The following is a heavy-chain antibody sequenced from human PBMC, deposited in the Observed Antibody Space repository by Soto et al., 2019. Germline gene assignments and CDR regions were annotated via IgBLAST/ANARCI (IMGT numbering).Heavy chain of an antibody. CDR1: GYTFTNYG. J-gene: IGHJ5*02. D-gene: IGHD2-15*01. Sequence: ASVKVSCKTSGYTFTNYGVSWVREAPGQGIEWMGWLSPYNGNTDYAQKFQGRVTMTTDTSTRTAYMELRSLRSDDTAVYYCARGGVGHCSGGSCPNNWFDPWGQGTLVTVSS. CDR2: LSPYNGNT. V-gene: IGHV1-18*01. CDR3: ARGGVGHCSGGSCPNNWFDP.